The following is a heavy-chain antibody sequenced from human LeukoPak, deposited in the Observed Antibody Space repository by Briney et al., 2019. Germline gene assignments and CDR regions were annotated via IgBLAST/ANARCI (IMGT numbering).Heavy chain of an antibody. CDR1: GGTFSSYA. CDR3: AVEDSSGWHY. Sequence: GASVKVSCKASGGTFSSYAISWVRQAPGQGLEWMGGINLIFGTANYAQKFQGRVTITADESTSTAYMELSSLRSEDTAVYYCAVEDSSGWHYWGQGTLVTVSS. D-gene: IGHD3-22*01. J-gene: IGHJ4*02. V-gene: IGHV1-69*13. CDR2: INLIFGTA.